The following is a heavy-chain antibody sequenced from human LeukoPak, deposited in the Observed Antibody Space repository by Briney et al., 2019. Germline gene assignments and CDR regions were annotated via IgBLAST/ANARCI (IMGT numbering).Heavy chain of an antibody. CDR3: AKSRGPGSHWFDP. CDR2: LSNNT. CDR1: GFTFSRYA. V-gene: IGHV3-23*01. Sequence: PGGSLSLSCAASGFTFSRYALSWVRQVPGKDLEWVGTLSNNTYTADSPKVRFTISRDNSKNTLYLQMNSLRAEDTALYFCAKSRGPGSHWFDPWGRGTLVTVSS. D-gene: IGHD3-10*01. J-gene: IGHJ5*02.